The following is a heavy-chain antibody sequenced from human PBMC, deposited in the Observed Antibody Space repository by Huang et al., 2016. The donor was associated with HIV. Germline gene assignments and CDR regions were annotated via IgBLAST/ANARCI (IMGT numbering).Heavy chain of an antibody. CDR1: GFSISSYW. CDR2: INSDGSIT. CDR3: ARDPRIQSWLNFFDY. Sequence: EVQLVESVGGLVQPGGSLRLSCAASGFSISSYWMHWVRQAPGKGLVWGSRINSDGSITSYADSVKGRFTISRDNAKNTLYLQMNSLRAEDTAVYYCARDPRIQSWLNFFDYWGQGTLVSVSS. D-gene: IGHD3-22*01. J-gene: IGHJ4*02. V-gene: IGHV3-74*01.